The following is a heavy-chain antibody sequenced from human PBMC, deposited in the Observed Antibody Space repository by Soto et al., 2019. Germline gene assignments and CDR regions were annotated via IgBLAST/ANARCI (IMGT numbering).Heavy chain of an antibody. Sequence: EVQLLESGGGLGQPGGSLRLSCAASGFTFSSYAMSWVRQAPGKGLEWVSAISGSGGSTYYADSVKGRFTISRDNSKNTLYLQMNSLRAADTAVYYCAKDTPNDSSGYYYVSGITLDYWGQGTLVTVSS. V-gene: IGHV3-23*01. J-gene: IGHJ4*02. D-gene: IGHD3-22*01. CDR2: ISGSGGST. CDR1: GFTFSSYA. CDR3: AKDTPNDSSGYYYVSGITLDY.